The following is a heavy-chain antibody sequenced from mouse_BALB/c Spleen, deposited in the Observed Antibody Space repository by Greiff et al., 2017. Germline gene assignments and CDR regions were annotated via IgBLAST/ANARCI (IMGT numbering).Heavy chain of an antibody. J-gene: IGHJ3*01. V-gene: IGHV3-6*02. D-gene: IGHD2-4*01. CDR1: GYSITSGYY. CDR2: ISYDGSN. CDR3: ARRMITAWFAY. Sequence: EVKLVESGPGLVKPSQSLSLTCSVTGYSITSGYYWNWIRQFPGNKLEWMGYISYDGSNNYNPSLKNRISITRDTSKNQFFLKLNSVTTEDTATYYCARRMITAWFAYWGQGTLVTVSA.